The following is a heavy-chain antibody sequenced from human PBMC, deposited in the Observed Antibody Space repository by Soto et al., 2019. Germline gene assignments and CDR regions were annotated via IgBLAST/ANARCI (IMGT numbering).Heavy chain of an antibody. CDR2: ISGSGGST. Sequence: AGGSLRLSCGASGVPFSSYAMSWVRQAPGKGLEWVSAISGSGGSTYYADSVKGRFTISRDNSKNTLYLQMNSLRAEDTAVYYSAKDAVEWELPYYFDYWGQGTLVTVSS. CDR1: GVPFSSYA. D-gene: IGHD1-26*01. V-gene: IGHV3-23*01. J-gene: IGHJ4*02. CDR3: AKDAVEWELPYYFDY.